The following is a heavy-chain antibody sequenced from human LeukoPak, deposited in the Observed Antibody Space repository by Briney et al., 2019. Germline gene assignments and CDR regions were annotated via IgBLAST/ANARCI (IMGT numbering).Heavy chain of an antibody. Sequence: GASVKVSCKASGYTFTSYAMHWVRQAPGQRLEWMGWINAGNGNTKYSQKFQGRVTITRDTSASTAYMELSSLRSEDTAVYYCASSKSRFYDSSGMMFDYWGQGTLVTVSS. J-gene: IGHJ4*02. D-gene: IGHD3-22*01. V-gene: IGHV1-3*01. CDR3: ASSKSRFYDSSGMMFDY. CDR1: GYTFTSYA. CDR2: INAGNGNT.